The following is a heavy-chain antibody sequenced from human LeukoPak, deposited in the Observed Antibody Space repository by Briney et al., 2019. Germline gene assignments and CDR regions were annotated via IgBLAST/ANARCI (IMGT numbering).Heavy chain of an antibody. CDR1: GFTFSSYW. CDR3: ARHRGDGSGSYSHFDY. J-gene: IGHJ4*02. Sequence: PGGSQRLSCAASGFTFSSYWMSWVRQAPGKGLEWVANIKQDGSEKYYVGSVKGRFTISRDNAKNSLYLQMNSLRAEDTAVYYCARHRGDGSGSYSHFDYWGQGTLVTVSS. D-gene: IGHD3-10*01. CDR2: IKQDGSEK. V-gene: IGHV3-7*01.